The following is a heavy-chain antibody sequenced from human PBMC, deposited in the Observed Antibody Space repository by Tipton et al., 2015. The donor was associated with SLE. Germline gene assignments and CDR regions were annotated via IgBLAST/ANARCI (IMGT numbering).Heavy chain of an antibody. Sequence: SLRLSCTASGFTFGDYAMSWVRQAPGKGLEWVGFIRSKAYGGTTEYAASVKGRFTISRDDSKSIAYLQMNSLKTEDTAVYYCTRDLRYYGSGSLGYYFDYWGQGTPVTVSS. CDR1: GFTFGDYA. V-gene: IGHV3-49*04. CDR3: TRDLRYYGSGSLGYYFDY. D-gene: IGHD3-10*01. J-gene: IGHJ4*02. CDR2: IRSKAYGGTT.